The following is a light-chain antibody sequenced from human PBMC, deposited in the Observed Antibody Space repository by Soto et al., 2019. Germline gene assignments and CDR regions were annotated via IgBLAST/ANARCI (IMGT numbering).Light chain of an antibody. CDR3: QHYSNWPPWT. Sequence: EIVMTQSPATLSVSPGERATLSCRASQSVSNNLAWYQQKPGQAPRLLIYGASTRAAGIPARFSGSGSGTEFTLTISSLQSEDFAVYYCQHYSNWPPWTYGQGTKVEIK. V-gene: IGKV3-15*01. J-gene: IGKJ1*01. CDR1: QSVSNN. CDR2: GAS.